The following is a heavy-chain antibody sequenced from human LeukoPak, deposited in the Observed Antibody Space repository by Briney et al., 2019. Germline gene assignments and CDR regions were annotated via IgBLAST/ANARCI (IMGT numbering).Heavy chain of an antibody. J-gene: IGHJ5*02. Sequence: GGSLRLSSAASGFTFSSYSMNWVRQAPGKGLEWVSSISSSSSYIYYADSVKGRFTISRDNAKNSLYLQMNSLRAEDTAVYYCARDRRPLQPRWYHLRFWFDPWGQGTLVTVSS. CDR3: ARDRRPLQPRWYHLRFWFDP. D-gene: IGHD4-23*01. V-gene: IGHV3-21*01. CDR1: GFTFSSYS. CDR2: ISSSSSYI.